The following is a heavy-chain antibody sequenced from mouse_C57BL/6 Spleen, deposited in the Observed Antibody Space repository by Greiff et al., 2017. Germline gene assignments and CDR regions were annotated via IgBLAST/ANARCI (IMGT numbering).Heavy chain of an antibody. Sequence: EVHLVESEGGLVQPGSSMKLSCTASGFTFSDYYMAWVRQVPEKGLEWVANINYDGSSTYYLDSLKSRFIISRDNAKNILYLQMSSLKSEDTATYYCARSYDYDVGFDYWGQGTTLTVSS. V-gene: IGHV5-16*01. CDR2: INYDGSST. D-gene: IGHD2-4*01. CDR3: ARSYDYDVGFDY. CDR1: GFTFSDYY. J-gene: IGHJ2*01.